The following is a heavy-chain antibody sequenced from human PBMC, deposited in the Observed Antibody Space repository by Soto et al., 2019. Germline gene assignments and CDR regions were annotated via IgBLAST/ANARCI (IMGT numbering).Heavy chain of an antibody. Sequence: GSLSLSCAASGFTFNNYAMDWIRQAPGKGLEWVSLISYDGNNEYYADSVKGRFTISRDNSKSTLILRSVTAADTAVYYCARHAVIARFENGLDVWGQGTTVTVSS. CDR3: ARHAVIARFENGLDV. J-gene: IGHJ6*02. CDR2: ISYDGNNE. CDR1: GFTFNNYA. D-gene: IGHD3-16*02. V-gene: IGHV3-30-3*01.